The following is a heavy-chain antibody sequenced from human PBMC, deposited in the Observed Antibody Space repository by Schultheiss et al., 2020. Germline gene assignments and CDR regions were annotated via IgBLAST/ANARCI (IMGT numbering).Heavy chain of an antibody. CDR2: IYTSGST. J-gene: IGHJ4*02. Sequence: SETLSLTCTVSGGSISSGSYYWSWIRQPAGKGLEWIGRIYTSGSTNYNPSLKSRVTTSLDTSRNQFSLKLSSVTAADTAVYYCARLNRWGSGWEILYYFDSWGQGALVTVSS. CDR1: GGSISSGSYY. CDR3: ARLNRWGSGWEILYYFDS. D-gene: IGHD6-19*01. V-gene: IGHV4-61*02.